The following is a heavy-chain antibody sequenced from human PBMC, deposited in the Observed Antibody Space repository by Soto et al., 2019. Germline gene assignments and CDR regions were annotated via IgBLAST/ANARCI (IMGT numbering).Heavy chain of an antibody. J-gene: IGHJ3*02. D-gene: IGHD2-21*01. CDR2: ISSSSSYI. V-gene: IGHV3-21*01. Sequence: EVQLVESGGGLVKPGGSLRLSCAASGFTFSSYSMNWVRQAPGKGLEWVSSISSSSSYIYYADSVKGRFTISRDNAKNSLYLQMNSLRAEDTAVYYCARDPRAQVNFDIWGQGTMVTVSS. CDR3: ARDPRAQVNFDI. CDR1: GFTFSSYS.